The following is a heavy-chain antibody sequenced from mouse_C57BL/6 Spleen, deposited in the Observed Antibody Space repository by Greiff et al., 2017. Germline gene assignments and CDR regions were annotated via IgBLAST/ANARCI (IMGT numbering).Heavy chain of an antibody. CDR1: GYAFSSYW. D-gene: IGHD2-4*01. Sequence: VKLMESGAELVKPGASVKISCKASGYAFSSYWMNWVKQRPGKGLEWIGQIYPGDGDTNYNGKFKGKDTLTADKSSSTAYMQLSSLTSEDSAVYFCAREAPGDYDNAMDYWGQGTSVTVSS. V-gene: IGHV1-80*01. J-gene: IGHJ4*01. CDR2: IYPGDGDT. CDR3: AREAPGDYDNAMDY.